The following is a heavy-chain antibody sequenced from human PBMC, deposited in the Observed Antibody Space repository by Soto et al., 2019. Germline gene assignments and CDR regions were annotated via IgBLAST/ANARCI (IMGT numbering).Heavy chain of an antibody. CDR2: IYYSGST. CDR3: ARLSQNDYGDLRFQYFQH. CDR1: GGSISSYY. J-gene: IGHJ1*01. V-gene: IGHV4-59*01. Sequence: PSETLSLTCTVSGGSISSYYWSWIRQPPGKGLEWIGYIYYSGSTNYNPSLKSRVTISVDTSKNQFSLKLSSVTAADTAVYYCARLSQNDYGDLRFQYFQHWGQGTLVTVSS. D-gene: IGHD4-17*01.